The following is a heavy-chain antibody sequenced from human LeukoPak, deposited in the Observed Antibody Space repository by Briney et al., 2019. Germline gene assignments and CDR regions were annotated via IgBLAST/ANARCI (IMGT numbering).Heavy chain of an antibody. CDR3: AKVNTVAGGFDY. CDR2: ISWNSGSI. D-gene: IGHD6-19*01. Sequence: PGGSLRLSCAASGFTFDDYAMHWVRQAPGKGLEWVSGISWNSGSIGYADSVKGRFTISRDNAKNSLYLQMNSLRAEDTALYYCAKVNTVAGGFDYWGQGTPVTVSS. V-gene: IGHV3-9*01. CDR1: GFTFDDYA. J-gene: IGHJ4*02.